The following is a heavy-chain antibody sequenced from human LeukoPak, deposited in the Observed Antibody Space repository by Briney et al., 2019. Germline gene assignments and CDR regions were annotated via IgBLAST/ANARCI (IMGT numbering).Heavy chain of an antibody. V-gene: IGHV1-69*13. CDR1: GGTFSSYA. Sequence: VASVEVSCKASGGTFSSYAISWVRQAPGQGLEWMGGIIPIFGTANYAQKFQGRVTITADESTSTAYMELSSLRSEDTAVYYCAREDSSSSWHYYYYGMDVWGQGTTVTVSS. J-gene: IGHJ6*02. CDR3: AREDSSSSWHYYYYGMDV. CDR2: IIPIFGTA. D-gene: IGHD6-13*01.